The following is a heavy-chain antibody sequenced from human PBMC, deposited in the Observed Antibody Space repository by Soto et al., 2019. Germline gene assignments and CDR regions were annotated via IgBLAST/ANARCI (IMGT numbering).Heavy chain of an antibody. CDR2: IYYSGST. D-gene: IGHD3-10*01. V-gene: IGHV4-39*01. CDR1: GGSISSSSYY. CDR3: ARITMVRGSVSRNYYYYYGMDV. Sequence: PSETLSLTCTVSGGSISSSSYYWGWIRQPPGKGLEWIGSIYYSGSTYYNPSLKSRVTISVDTSKNQFSLKLSSVTAADTAVYYCARITMVRGSVSRNYYYYYGMDVWGQGTTVTVSS. J-gene: IGHJ6*02.